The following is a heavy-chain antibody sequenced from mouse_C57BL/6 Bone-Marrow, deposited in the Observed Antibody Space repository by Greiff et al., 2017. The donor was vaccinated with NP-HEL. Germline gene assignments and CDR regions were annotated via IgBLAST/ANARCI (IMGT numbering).Heavy chain of an antibody. V-gene: IGHV5-4*01. Sequence: EVMLVESGGGLVKPGGSLKLSCAASGFTFSSYAMSWVRQTPEKRLEWVATISDGGSYTYYPDNVKGRITISRDNAKNNLYLQMSHLKSEDTAMYYCARDRDYYAMDYWGQGTSVTVSS. CDR1: GFTFSSYA. CDR3: ARDRDYYAMDY. J-gene: IGHJ4*01. D-gene: IGHD3-1*01. CDR2: ISDGGSYT.